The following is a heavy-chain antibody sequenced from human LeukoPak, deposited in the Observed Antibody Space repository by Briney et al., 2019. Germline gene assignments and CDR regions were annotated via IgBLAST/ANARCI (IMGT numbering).Heavy chain of an antibody. Sequence: GESLKISCKGSGYSFTSYWIGWVRQMPGKGLEWMGIIYPGHSDTIYSPSFQGQGTISTDKPISTAHLSRRTAKASDTAMYSSARHRRYYYDSSGYYWFDPWGQGTLVTVSS. D-gene: IGHD3-22*01. CDR1: GYSFTSYW. CDR3: ARHRRYYYDSSGYYWFDP. CDR2: IYPGHSDT. V-gene: IGHV5-51*04. J-gene: IGHJ5*02.